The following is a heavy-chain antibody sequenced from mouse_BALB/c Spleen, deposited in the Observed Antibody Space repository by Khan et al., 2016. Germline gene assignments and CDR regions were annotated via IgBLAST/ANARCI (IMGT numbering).Heavy chain of an antibody. CDR2: INPYIGDT. CDR3: GRSCDYGGFPY. CDR1: GYSFTGYF. D-gene: IGHD2-4*01. Sequence: VQLKESGPELVKPGASVKISCKASGYSFTGYFMNWVKQSHGKSLEWIGRINPYIGDTFYNQNFKGKATFTVDKSYSTAHMELRSLKSEDSAVYNYGRSCDYGGFPYWGQGTLVTVSA. J-gene: IGHJ3*01. V-gene: IGHV1-20*01.